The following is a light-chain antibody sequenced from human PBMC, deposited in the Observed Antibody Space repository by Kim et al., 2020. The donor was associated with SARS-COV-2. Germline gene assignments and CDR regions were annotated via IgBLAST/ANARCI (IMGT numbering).Light chain of an antibody. CDR1: QSISTY. J-gene: IGKJ4*01. V-gene: IGKV1-39*01. CDR3: QQSHTAPSLT. CDR2: AAS. Sequence: DIQMTQSPPSLSASVGDRVTIVCRASQSISTYLNWYQQKPGKAPKLLIYAASNLQSGVPSRFSGSGSGTDFTLTISSLQLEDFATYYCQQSHTAPSLTFGGGTKVDIK.